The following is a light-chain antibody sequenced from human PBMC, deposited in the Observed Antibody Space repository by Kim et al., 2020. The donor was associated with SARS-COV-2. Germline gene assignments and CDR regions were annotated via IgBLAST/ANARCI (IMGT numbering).Light chain of an antibody. Sequence: GKTVTISCTRSRGSIDDNYVQWYQQRPGGVPTAVIYEDDQRPSGVSDRFSGSIDNSSNSASLTISGLRTEDEADYYCQSYNRDNVLFGGGTKLTVL. CDR3: QSYNRDNVL. J-gene: IGLJ2*01. CDR2: EDD. CDR1: RGSIDDNY. V-gene: IGLV6-57*03.